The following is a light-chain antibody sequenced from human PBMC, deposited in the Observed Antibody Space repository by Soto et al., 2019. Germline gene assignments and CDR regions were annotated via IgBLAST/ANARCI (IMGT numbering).Light chain of an antibody. V-gene: IGKV3-11*01. CDR3: QQRSNWPPIT. CDR2: DAS. Sequence: EIVLTQSPATLSLSPGERATLSCWASQSVSSYLAWYQQKPGQAPRLLIYDASNRATGIPARFSGSGSGTGFPLTISSLEPEDFAVYYCQQRSNWPPITVGQGTRLEIK. CDR1: QSVSSY. J-gene: IGKJ5*01.